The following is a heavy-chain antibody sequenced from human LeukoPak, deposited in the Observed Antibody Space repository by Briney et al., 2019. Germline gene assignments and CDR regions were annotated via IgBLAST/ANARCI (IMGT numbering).Heavy chain of an antibody. CDR1: GFTFSSYG. V-gene: IGHV3-21*01. D-gene: IGHD3-22*01. Sequence: GGSLRLSCAASGFTFSSYGMSWVRQAPGKGLEWVSSISSSSSYIYYADSVKGRFTISRDNAKNSLYLQMNSLRAEDTAVYYCARDRYYDSSGSDAFDYWGQGTLVTVSS. J-gene: IGHJ4*02. CDR2: ISSSSSYI. CDR3: ARDRYYDSSGSDAFDY.